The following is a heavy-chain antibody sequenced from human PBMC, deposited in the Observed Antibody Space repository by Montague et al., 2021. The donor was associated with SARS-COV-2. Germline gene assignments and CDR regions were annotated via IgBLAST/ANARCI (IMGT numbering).Heavy chain of an antibody. CDR2: VYYSGST. CDR1: GGSISSYY. D-gene: IGHD5-24*01. J-gene: IGHJ5*02. V-gene: IGHV4-59*01. CDR3: ARGGGGRDGYNP. Sequence: SETLSLTCTVSGGSISSYYWSWIRQPPGKGLEWIGYVYYSGSTNYNPSLKSRVTISVDTSKNQFSLKLSSVTAADTAVYYCARGGGGRDGYNPWGQGTLVTVSS.